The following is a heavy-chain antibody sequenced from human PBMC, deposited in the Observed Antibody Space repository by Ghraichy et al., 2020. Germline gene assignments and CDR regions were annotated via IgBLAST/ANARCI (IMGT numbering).Heavy chain of an antibody. CDR1: GFDFSDHD. V-gene: IGHV3-72*01. CDR2: SKNKRDKGNKRDKGDTYTT. Sequence: GESLNISCTTSGFDFSDHDMDWVRQAPGKGLEWVGRSKNKRDKGNKRDKGDTYTTESVASIKDRFTISRDDSTTSLFLRLSSLRTDDTAVYYCLLWIMGYPYWGQGTLVTVS. CDR3: LLWIMGYPY. D-gene: IGHD2-21*01. J-gene: IGHJ1*01.